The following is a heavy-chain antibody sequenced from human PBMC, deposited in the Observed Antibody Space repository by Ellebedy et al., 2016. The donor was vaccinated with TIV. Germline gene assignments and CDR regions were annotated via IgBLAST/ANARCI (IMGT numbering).Heavy chain of an antibody. V-gene: IGHV1-69*13. CDR3: ARDPTLYFYDRSGFYP. CDR1: GGIFNKYA. CDR2: IVAVFGTR. Sequence: ASVKVSCXTSGGIFNKYAISWVRQAPGQGLEWMGGIVAVFGTRNYAQKFQGRVTITADDSTRTAYMEVSSLRSEDTAVYYCARDPTLYFYDRSGFYPWGQGTLVTVSS. J-gene: IGHJ5*02. D-gene: IGHD3-22*01.